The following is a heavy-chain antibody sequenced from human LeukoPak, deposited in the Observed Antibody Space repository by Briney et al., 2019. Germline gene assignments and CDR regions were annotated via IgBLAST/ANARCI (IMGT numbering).Heavy chain of an antibody. CDR2: IYHSGST. D-gene: IGHD3-3*01. CDR1: GYSISSGYY. V-gene: IGHV4-38-2*02. CDR3: AREEVGYYDFWSGSMALDAFDI. J-gene: IGHJ3*02. Sequence: SETLSLTCAVSGYSISSGYYWGWIRQPPGKGLEWIGSIYHSGSTYYNPSLKSRVTISVDTSKNQFSLKLSSVTAADTAVYYCAREEVGYYDFWSGSMALDAFDIWGPGTMVTVSS.